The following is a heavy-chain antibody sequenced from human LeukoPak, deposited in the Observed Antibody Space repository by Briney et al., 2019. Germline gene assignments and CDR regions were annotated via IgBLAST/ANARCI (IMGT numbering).Heavy chain of an antibody. CDR3: ARAGITGTTVDP. CDR1: GYTFTGYY. J-gene: IGHJ5*02. D-gene: IGHD1-7*01. V-gene: IGHV1-46*01. Sequence: GASVKVSCKASGYTFTGYYMHWVRQAPGQGLEWMGIINPSGGSTSYAQKFQGRVTMTRDTSTSTVYMELSSLRSEDTAVYYCARAGITGTTVDPWGQGTLVTVSS. CDR2: INPSGGST.